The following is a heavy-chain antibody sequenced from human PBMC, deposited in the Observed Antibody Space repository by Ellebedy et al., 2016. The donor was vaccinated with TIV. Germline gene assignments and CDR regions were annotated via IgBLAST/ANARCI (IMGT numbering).Heavy chain of an antibody. J-gene: IGHJ3*02. V-gene: IGHV3-30*02. CDR3: AKDDYGDYFGAGAFDI. CDR2: IRYDGSNK. CDR1: GFTFSSYG. Sequence: PGGSLRLSCAASGFTFSSYGMHWVRQAPGKGLAWVAFIRYDGSNKYYADSVKGRFTISRDNSKNTLYLQMNSLRAEDTAVYYCAKDDYGDYFGAGAFDIWGQGTMVTVSS. D-gene: IGHD4-17*01.